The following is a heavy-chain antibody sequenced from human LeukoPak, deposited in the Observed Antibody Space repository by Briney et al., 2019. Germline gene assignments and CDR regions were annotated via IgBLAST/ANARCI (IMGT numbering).Heavy chain of an antibody. D-gene: IGHD3-10*01. CDR2: IRPETGEP. V-gene: IGHV1-24*01. CDR3: TTDSGRSYFYFNF. Sequence: ASVKVSCKISGFGLSVLSIHWMRQAPGKGLEWVGGIRPETGEPIYAQKFQGRATVTEDTVTDTGYMELRSLTSDDTAVYFCTTDSGRSYFYFNFWGQGTLVTVSS. CDR1: GFGLSVLS. J-gene: IGHJ4*02.